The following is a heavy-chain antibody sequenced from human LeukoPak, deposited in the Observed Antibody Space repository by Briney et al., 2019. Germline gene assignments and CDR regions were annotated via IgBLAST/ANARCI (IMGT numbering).Heavy chain of an antibody. CDR2: ISGSGGST. D-gene: IGHD3-22*01. V-gene: IGHV3-23*01. CDR1: GFTFSSYG. CDR3: AKGSHYYYDSSGYCGFDY. Sequence: GGSLRLSCAASGFTFSSYGMSWVHQAPGKGLEWVSAISGSGGSTYYADSVKGRFTISRDNSKNTLYLQMNSLRAEDTAVYYCAKGSHYYYDSSGYCGFDYWGQGTLVTVSS. J-gene: IGHJ4*02.